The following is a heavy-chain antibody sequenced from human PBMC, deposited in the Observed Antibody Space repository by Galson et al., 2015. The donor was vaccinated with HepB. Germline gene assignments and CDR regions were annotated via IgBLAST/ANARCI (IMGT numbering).Heavy chain of an antibody. CDR1: GYTFNNYY. CDR2: ISPDIGDT. D-gene: IGHD1-26*01. V-gene: IGHV1-2*04. CDR3: ARSPGGSYFFPDF. Sequence: SVKVSCKASGYTFNNYYLHWVRQAPGQGLEWMGWISPDIGDTIYAQKFQGWVTMARDTSISTVYMELSRLKSDDTAVYYCARSPGGSYFFPDFWGQGTLVTVSS. J-gene: IGHJ4*02.